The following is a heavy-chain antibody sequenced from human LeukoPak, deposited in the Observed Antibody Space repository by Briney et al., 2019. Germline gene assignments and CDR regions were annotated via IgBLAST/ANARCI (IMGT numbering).Heavy chain of an antibody. Sequence: SETLSLTCAVSGGSISSSNWWSWVRQPPGKGLEWIGEIYHSGSTNYNPSLKSRVTISFDTSKNQFFLKLRSVTAADTAVYYCTRGPEDYYDSSGYPAYWGQGTLVSVSS. D-gene: IGHD3-22*01. V-gene: IGHV4-4*02. CDR1: GGSISSSNW. CDR2: IYHSGST. CDR3: TRGPEDYYDSSGYPAY. J-gene: IGHJ4*02.